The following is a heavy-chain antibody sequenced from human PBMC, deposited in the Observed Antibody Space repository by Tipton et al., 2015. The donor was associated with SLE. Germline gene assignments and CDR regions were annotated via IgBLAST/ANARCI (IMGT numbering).Heavy chain of an antibody. V-gene: IGHV3-53*01. Sequence: SLRLSCAASGFTVSSNYMSWVRQAPGKGLEWVSVIYSGGRTYYADSVKGRFTISRDNAKNSLYLQMNSLRAEDTAVYYCASSIGSYWGQGTLVTVSS. CDR1: GFTVSSNY. J-gene: IGHJ4*02. CDR2: IYSGGRT. D-gene: IGHD1-1*01. CDR3: ASSIGSY.